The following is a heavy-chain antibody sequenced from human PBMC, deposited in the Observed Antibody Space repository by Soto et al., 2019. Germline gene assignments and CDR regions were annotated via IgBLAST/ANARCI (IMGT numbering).Heavy chain of an antibody. CDR1: GFTFSGAA. CDR2: IRSKAYSYAT. D-gene: IGHD3-22*01. Sequence: GGSLRLSCAASGFTFSGAAMHWVRRASGKGLEWVGHIRSKAYSYATAYAASVKGRFTISRDDSKNTAYLQMNSLKTEDTAVYYCASAMIVVVSHAFDIWGQGTMVTVSS. J-gene: IGHJ3*02. V-gene: IGHV3-73*01. CDR3: ASAMIVVVSHAFDI.